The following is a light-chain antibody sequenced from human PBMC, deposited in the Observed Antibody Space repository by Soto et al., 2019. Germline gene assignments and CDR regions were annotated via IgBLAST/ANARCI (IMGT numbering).Light chain of an antibody. V-gene: IGKV1-5*03. CDR1: QSISIW. CDR2: KAS. Sequence: DIQMTQSPSTLSASVGDRVTITCRASQSISIWLAWYQQKPGKAPKLLIYKASTLKSGVPSRFSGSGSGTEFTLTISSLQPDDFATYYCQHYKMYSPWTFGQGTKVDIK. J-gene: IGKJ1*01. CDR3: QHYKMYSPWT.